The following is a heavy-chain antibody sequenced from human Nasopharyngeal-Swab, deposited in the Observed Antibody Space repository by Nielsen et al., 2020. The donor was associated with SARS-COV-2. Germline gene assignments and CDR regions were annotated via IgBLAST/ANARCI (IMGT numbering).Heavy chain of an antibody. D-gene: IGHD3-22*01. CDR1: GGSISSYY. CDR3: ARDRGYYDSSGPHNWFDP. V-gene: IGHV4-59*01. J-gene: IGHJ5*02. CDR2: IYYSGST. Sequence: LRLSCTVSGGSISSYYWSWIRQPPGKGLEWIGYIYYSGSTNYNPSLKSRVTISVDTSKNQFSLKLSSVTAADTAVYYCARDRGYYDSSGPHNWFDPWGQGTLVTVSS.